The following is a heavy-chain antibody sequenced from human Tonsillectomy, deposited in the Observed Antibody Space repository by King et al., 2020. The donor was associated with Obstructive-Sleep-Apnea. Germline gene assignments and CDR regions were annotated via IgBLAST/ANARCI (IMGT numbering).Heavy chain of an antibody. Sequence: VQLVESGGGLVKPGGSLRLSCAASAFTFTGYSMNWVRQAPGKGLEWVSSISSTSIYIYYADSVKGRFTISRDNAKNSLYLQMNSLRAEDTAVYYCARARGHYDILTGYYTGAFHIWGQGTMVTVSS. V-gene: IGHV3-21*01. CDR1: AFTFTGYS. J-gene: IGHJ3*02. CDR2: ISSTSIYI. D-gene: IGHD3-9*01. CDR3: ARARGHYDILTGYYTGAFHI.